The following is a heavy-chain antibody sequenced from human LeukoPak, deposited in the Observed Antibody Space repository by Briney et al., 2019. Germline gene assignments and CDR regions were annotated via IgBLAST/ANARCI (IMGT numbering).Heavy chain of an antibody. D-gene: IGHD4-17*01. CDR2: ISGSGGST. J-gene: IGHJ4*02. CDR1: GFTFSSYA. V-gene: IGHV3-23*01. Sequence: PGGSLRLSCAASGFTFSSYAMSWVRQAPGKGLEWVSAISGSGGSTYYADSVKGRFTISRDNSKNTLYLQMNSLRAEDTAIYFCAKGQHTVITVFDYWGQGTLVTVSS. CDR3: AKGQHTVITVFDY.